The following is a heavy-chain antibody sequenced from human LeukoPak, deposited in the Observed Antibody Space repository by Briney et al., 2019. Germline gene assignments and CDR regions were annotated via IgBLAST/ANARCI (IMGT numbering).Heavy chain of an antibody. V-gene: IGHV3-48*01. CDR3: ARDASSGWYRTPFWVDY. CDR1: GFTFSSYS. D-gene: IGHD6-19*01. J-gene: IGHJ4*02. CDR2: ISSSSSTI. Sequence: PGGSLRLSCAASGFTFSSYSMNWVRQAPGKGLEWVSYISSSSSTIYYADSVKGRFTISRDNAKNSLYLQMNSLRAEDTAVYYCARDASSGWYRTPFWVDYWGQGTLVTVSS.